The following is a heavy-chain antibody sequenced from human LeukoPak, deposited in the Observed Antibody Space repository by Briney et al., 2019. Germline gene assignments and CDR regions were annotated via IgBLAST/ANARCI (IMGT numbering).Heavy chain of an antibody. CDR3: ARCLGQHLYNWFDP. Sequence: KPSEILSLTCTVSGGSISSGGYYWSWIRQHPGKGLEWIGYIYYSGSTYYNPSLKSRVTISVDTSKNQFSLKLSSVTAADTAVYYCARCLGQHLYNWFDPWGQGTLVTVSS. V-gene: IGHV4-31*03. J-gene: IGHJ5*02. CDR1: GGSISSGGYY. CDR2: IYYSGST. D-gene: IGHD6-13*01.